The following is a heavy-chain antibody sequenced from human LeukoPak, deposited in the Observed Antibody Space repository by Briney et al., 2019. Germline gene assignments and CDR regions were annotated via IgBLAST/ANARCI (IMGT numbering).Heavy chain of an antibody. CDR2: INHSGST. D-gene: IGHD5-18*01. CDR3: ARGDTAMVPDAFDI. V-gene: IGHV4-34*01. J-gene: IGHJ3*02. CDR1: GGSFSVYY. Sequence: SETLSLTCAVYGGSFSVYYWSWIRQPPGKGLEWIGEINHSGSTNYNPSLKSRVTISVDTSKNQFSLKLSSVTAADTAVYYCARGDTAMVPDAFDIWGQGTMVTVSS.